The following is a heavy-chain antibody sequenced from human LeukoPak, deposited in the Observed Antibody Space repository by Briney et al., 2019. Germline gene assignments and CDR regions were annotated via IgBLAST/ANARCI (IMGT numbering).Heavy chain of an antibody. Sequence: ASVKVSCKASGGTFSSYAISWVRQAPGQGLEWMGGIIPIFGTANYAQKFQGRVTITADESTSTVYMELSSLRSEDTAVYYCALAAYYDSSGFKYYFDYWGQGTLVTVSS. CDR2: IIPIFGTA. CDR3: ALAAYYDSSGFKYYFDY. J-gene: IGHJ4*02. V-gene: IGHV1-69*13. CDR1: GGTFSSYA. D-gene: IGHD3-22*01.